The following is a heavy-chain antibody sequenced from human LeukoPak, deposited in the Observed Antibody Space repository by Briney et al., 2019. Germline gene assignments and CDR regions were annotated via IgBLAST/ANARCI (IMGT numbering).Heavy chain of an antibody. V-gene: IGHV3-23*01. CDR3: AKDLYYYDSSGYEDY. CDR2: ISGSGGST. CDR1: GFTFSSYA. Sequence: GGSLRLSCAASGFTFSSYAMSWVRQAPGKGLEWVSAISGSGGSTYYADSVKGRFTISRDNSKNTLYLQMNSLRAEDTAVYYCAKDLYYYDSSGYEDYWGQGTLVTVSS. J-gene: IGHJ4*02. D-gene: IGHD3-22*01.